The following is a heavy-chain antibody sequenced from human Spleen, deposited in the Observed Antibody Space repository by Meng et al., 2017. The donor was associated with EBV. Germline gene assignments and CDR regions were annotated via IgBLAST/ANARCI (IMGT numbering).Heavy chain of an antibody. CDR1: SDSINPRRFF. J-gene: IGHJ4*02. CDR2: IYYTGDT. D-gene: IGHD2-21*01. Sequence: HDPGPGVVQPPQPLSVTCHVSSDSINPRRFFLAVVLHPPGKGLEWIGSIYYTGDTYYNPSLKTRLTLSVDTSNKQLSLRLTSVTAADTAVYYCARRMNGEGEYFDLWGSGTLVTVSS. V-gene: IGHV4-39*01. CDR3: ARRMNGEGEYFDL.